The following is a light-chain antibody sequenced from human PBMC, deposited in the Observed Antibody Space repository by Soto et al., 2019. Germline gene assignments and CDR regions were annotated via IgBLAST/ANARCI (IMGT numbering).Light chain of an antibody. CDR2: SNN. J-gene: IGLJ2*01. CDR3: AAWDDSLNGVV. V-gene: IGLV1-44*01. CDR1: SSNIGSNT. Sequence: QSVLTQPPSASGTPGQRGTISCSGSSSNIGSNTVNWYHQLPGTAPKLLIYSNNQRPSGVPDRFSGSKSGTSASLAISGLQSEDEADYYCAAWDDSLNGVVFGGGTKLTVL.